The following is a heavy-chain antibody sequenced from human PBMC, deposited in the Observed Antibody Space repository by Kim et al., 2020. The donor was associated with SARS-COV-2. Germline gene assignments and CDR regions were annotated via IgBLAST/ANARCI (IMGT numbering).Heavy chain of an antibody. V-gene: IGHV3-13*01. Sequence: GGSLRLSCAASGFTFSSYDMHWVRQATGKGLEWVSAIGTAGDTYYPGSVKGRFTISRENAKNSLYLQMNSLRAGDTAVYYCARGLDYYGSGSYYNGAMWFDPWGQGTLVTVSS. J-gene: IGHJ5*02. D-gene: IGHD3-10*01. CDR1: GFTFSSYD. CDR2: IGTAGDT. CDR3: ARGLDYYGSGSYYNGAMWFDP.